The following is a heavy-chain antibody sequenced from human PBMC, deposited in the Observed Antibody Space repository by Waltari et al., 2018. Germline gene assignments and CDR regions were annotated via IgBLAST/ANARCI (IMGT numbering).Heavy chain of an antibody. CDR3: ARIVVVVAADLRFDP. CDR2: RKQDGSEK. CDR1: GFTFSSYW. J-gene: IGHJ5*02. V-gene: IGHV3-7*01. Sequence: EVQLVESGGGLVQPGGSLRLSCAASGFTFSSYWMSWVRQAPGKGLEWVANRKQDGSEKYYVDSVKGRFTISRDNAKNSLYLQMNSLRAEDTAVYYCARIVVVVAADLRFDPWGQGTLVTVSS. D-gene: IGHD2-15*01.